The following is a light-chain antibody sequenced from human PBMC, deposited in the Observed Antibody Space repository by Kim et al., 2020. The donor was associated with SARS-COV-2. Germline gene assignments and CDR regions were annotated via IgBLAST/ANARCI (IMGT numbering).Light chain of an antibody. Sequence: PGPRATLSCRARERVSSYIAWYQQKHDKAARPPSHVVSSRATGATAMFSGSGAGTDCTLTISSIGPEEFEVYECQQRDNLPPSFTFGPGTKVDIK. CDR2: VVS. CDR3: QQRDNLPPSFT. J-gene: IGKJ3*01. V-gene: IGKV3-11*01. CDR1: ERVSSY.